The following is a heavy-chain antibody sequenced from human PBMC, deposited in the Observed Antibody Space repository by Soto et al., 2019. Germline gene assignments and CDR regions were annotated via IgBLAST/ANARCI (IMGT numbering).Heavy chain of an antibody. D-gene: IGHD1-20*01. CDR1: GGTFSSYA. V-gene: IGHV1-69*01. J-gene: IGHJ4*02. CDR3: ASEYNWNPRASLDY. CDR2: IIPIFGTA. Sequence: QVQLVQSGAEVKKPGSSVKVSCKASGGTFSSYAISWVRQAPGQGLEWMGGIIPIFGTANYAQKFQGRVTSTADESTSPAYMELSSLSSEDTAVYYCASEYNWNPRASLDYWGQGTLVPVSS.